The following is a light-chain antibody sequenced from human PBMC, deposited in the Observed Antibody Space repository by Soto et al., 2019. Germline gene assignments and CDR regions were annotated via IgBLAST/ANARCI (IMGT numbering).Light chain of an antibody. J-gene: IGKJ1*01. Sequence: DIQMTQSPSTLSASVGDRDTITCRASQSISSWLAWYQQKPGKAPKLLIYKASSLESGVPSRFSGSGSGTEFTLTISSLQPDDFATYYCQQYNSYVTWTFGQGTKVEIK. CDR2: KAS. CDR1: QSISSW. V-gene: IGKV1-5*03. CDR3: QQYNSYVTWT.